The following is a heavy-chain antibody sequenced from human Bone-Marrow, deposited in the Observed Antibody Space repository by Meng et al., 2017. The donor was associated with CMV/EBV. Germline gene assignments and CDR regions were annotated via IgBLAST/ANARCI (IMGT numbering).Heavy chain of an antibody. J-gene: IGHJ2*01. CDR1: GFTFSSYS. D-gene: IGHD1-26*01. Sequence: LSLTCAASGFTFSSYSMNWVRQAPGRGLEYVSAIGSDGSSTSYADSVKGRFTISRDNSKNTLFLQMGSLRAEDMAVYYCARGWDYWYFDLWGRGTLVTVSS. CDR3: ARGWDYWYFDL. V-gene: IGHV3-64*02. CDR2: IGSDGSST.